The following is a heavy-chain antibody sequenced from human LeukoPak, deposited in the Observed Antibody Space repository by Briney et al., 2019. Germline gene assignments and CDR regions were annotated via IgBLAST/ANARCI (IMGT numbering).Heavy chain of an antibody. CDR2: ISYDGSNK. J-gene: IGHJ6*02. Sequence: GGSLRVSCAASGFTFSSYAMHCVRQAPGKGLEWVAVISYDGSNKYYADSVKGRFTISRDNSKNTLYLQMNSLRAEDTAVYYCARVGGGSSWYDTLYYYYGMDVGGQGTTVTVSS. D-gene: IGHD6-13*01. V-gene: IGHV3-30-3*01. CDR1: GFTFSSYA. CDR3: ARVGGGSSWYDTLYYYYGMDV.